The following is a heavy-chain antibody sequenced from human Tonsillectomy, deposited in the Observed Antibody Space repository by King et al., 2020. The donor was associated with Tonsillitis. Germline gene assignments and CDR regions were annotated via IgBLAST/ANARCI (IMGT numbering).Heavy chain of an antibody. CDR1: GFTFSSYW. CDR2: INTDGSST. Sequence: VQLVESGGGLVQPGGSLRLSCAASGFTFSSYWMHWVRQAPGKGLVWVSRINTDGSSTSYAGSVKGRFAISRDNANNMLYLEVNSLRAEDTAVYYCTRAPTRSYRTFWYQDREENAFDLWGQGTMVTVSS. D-gene: IGHD1-26*01. CDR3: TRAPTRSYRTFWYQDREENAFDL. J-gene: IGHJ3*01. V-gene: IGHV3-74*01.